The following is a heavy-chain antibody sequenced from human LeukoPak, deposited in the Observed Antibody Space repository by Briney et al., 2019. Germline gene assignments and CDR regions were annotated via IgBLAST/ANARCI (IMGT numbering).Heavy chain of an antibody. D-gene: IGHD6-19*01. Sequence: ASVKVSCKASGYTFTSYYFHWVRQAPGQGLEWMGIISPSGGSTTYAQKFQGRVTMTRDTSTSTVYMELSSLRSEDTALFYCARGGSLAAAPHRYYFDYWGQGTPVTVSS. CDR2: ISPSGGST. CDR1: GYTFTSYY. CDR3: ARGGSLAAAPHRYYFDY. V-gene: IGHV1-46*01. J-gene: IGHJ4*02.